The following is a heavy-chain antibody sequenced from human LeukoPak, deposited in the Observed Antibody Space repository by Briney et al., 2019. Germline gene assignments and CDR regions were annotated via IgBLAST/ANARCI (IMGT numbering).Heavy chain of an antibody. J-gene: IGHJ4*02. V-gene: IGHV1-46*01. CDR3: ARDLRLTSNGKTTREDY. CDR2: INPSGGST. CDR1: GYTFTSYY. D-gene: IGHD1-1*01. Sequence: ASVKVSCKASGYTFTSYYMHWVRQAPGQGLEWMGTINPSGGSTSYAQKFRGRVTMTRDTSTSTVYMELSSLRSEDTAVYYCARDLRLTSNGKTTREDYWGQGTLVTVSS.